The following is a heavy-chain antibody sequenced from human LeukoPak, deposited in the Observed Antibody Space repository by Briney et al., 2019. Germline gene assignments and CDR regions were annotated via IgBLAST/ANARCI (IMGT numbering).Heavy chain of an antibody. D-gene: IGHD3-3*01. V-gene: IGHV1-18*01. CDR2: TSTHNGNR. J-gene: IGHJ5*02. Sequence: ASVKVSCKASGYTFSDFGISWVRQAPGQGLEWMGWTSTHNGNRNYLQKFQGRVTMTTDTSTSTAYMELNGLASDDTAVYYCARGAGRDFWSGYCATWGQGTLVTVSS. CDR3: ARGAGRDFWSGYCAT. CDR1: GYTFSDFG.